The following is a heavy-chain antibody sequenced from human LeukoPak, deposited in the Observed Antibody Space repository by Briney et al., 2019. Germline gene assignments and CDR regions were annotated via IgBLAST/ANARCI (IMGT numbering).Heavy chain of an antibody. Sequence: PGGSLRLSCAVSGFTISSYAMSWVRQAPGKGLEWVSSISSSSSYIYYADSVKGRFTISRDNAKNSLYLQMNSLRAEDTAVYYCARAEDTMIVVVIPSPFDYWGQGTLVTVSS. CDR3: ARAEDTMIVVVIPSPFDY. D-gene: IGHD3-22*01. CDR1: GFTISSYA. J-gene: IGHJ4*02. V-gene: IGHV3-21*01. CDR2: ISSSSSYI.